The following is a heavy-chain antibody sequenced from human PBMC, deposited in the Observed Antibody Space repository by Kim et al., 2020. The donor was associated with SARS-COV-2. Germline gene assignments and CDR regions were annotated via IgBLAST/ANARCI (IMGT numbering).Heavy chain of an antibody. CDR3: TRNPASQNPA. CDR2: ISSDGART. J-gene: IGHJ1*01. Sequence: GGSLRLSCAASGFTFSRYWMHWVRQVPGKGLVWVSHISSDGARTLYADFVRGRFTVSRDNAKNTLYLQMNSLRAEDTGLYYCTRNPASQNPAWGHGHLVT. D-gene: IGHD2-2*01. V-gene: IGHV3-74*01. CDR1: GFTFSRYW.